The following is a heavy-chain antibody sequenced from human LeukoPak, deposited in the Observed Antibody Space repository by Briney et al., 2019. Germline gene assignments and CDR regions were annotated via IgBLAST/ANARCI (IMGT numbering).Heavy chain of an antibody. J-gene: IGHJ4*02. CDR1: GYSFTSNY. CDR2: IYPRDGST. CDR3: ARDQEAFDY. V-gene: IGHV1-46*01. Sequence: ASVTVPCTASGYSFTSNYIHWVRQAPGQGLEWMGMIYPRDGSTSYAQKFQGRVTVTRDTSTSTVHMELSGLRSEDTAVYYCARDQEAFDYWGQGTLVTVSS.